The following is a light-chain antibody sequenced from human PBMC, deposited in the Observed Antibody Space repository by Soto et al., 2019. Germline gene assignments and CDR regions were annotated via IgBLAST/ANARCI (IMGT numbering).Light chain of an antibody. V-gene: IGLV1-40*01. CDR2: GNS. CDR1: SSNIGAGYD. Sequence: MLTQPPSVSGAPGQRVTISCTGSSSNIGAGYDVHWYQQLPGTAPKLLIYGNSNRPSGVPDRFSGSKSGTSASLAITGLQAEDEADYYCQSYDSSLSALFGGGTKLTVL. CDR3: QSYDSSLSAL. J-gene: IGLJ3*02.